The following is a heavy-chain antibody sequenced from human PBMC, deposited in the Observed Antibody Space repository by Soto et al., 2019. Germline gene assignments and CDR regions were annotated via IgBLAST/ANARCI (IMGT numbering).Heavy chain of an antibody. D-gene: IGHD1-26*01. V-gene: IGHV1-18*01. CDR3: ASQGSWPYSYYGLDV. CDR2: ISTYNGDT. J-gene: IGHJ6*02. Sequence: QVQLVQSGPEVRKPGASVKVSCEASGYTFTTSGISWVRQVPGQGLEWMGWISTYNGDTNSAQNFQGRVLMTADTSTRTASMELMSLKSDDTAVYYCASQGSWPYSYYGLDVWGQGTTVTVSS. CDR1: GYTFTTSG.